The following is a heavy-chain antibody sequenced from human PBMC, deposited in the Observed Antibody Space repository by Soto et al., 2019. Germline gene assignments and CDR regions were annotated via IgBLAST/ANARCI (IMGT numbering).Heavy chain of an antibody. V-gene: IGHV1-69*06. Sequence: QVQLVQSGAEVKKPGSSVKVSCKASGGTFSSYAISWVRQAPGQGLEWMGGIIPIFGTAKYAQKFQGRVTISADKSTSTAYMALSSLSSEETAGCYCANAQRGGMDVLGQGTTVPVSS. CDR3: ANAQRGGMDV. D-gene: IGHD6-25*01. CDR1: GGTFSSYA. CDR2: IIPIFGTA. J-gene: IGHJ6*02.